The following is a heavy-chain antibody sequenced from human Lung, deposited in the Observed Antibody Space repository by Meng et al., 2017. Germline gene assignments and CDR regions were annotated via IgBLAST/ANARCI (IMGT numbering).Heavy chain of an antibody. CDR2: LIAVFDKT. CDR1: GGSFSTHT. V-gene: IGHV1-69*13. D-gene: IGHD1-14*01. CDR3: ARGRRNEPLFDY. Sequence: QVQLVQSGAEVKKPGSSVKVACKTSGGSFSTHTFSWVRQAPGQGLEWMGGLIAVFDKTKAAPRFQDRVTFTADESTSTAYMELSSLTSDDTAVYFCARGRRNEPLFDYWGQGTLVTVSS. J-gene: IGHJ4*02.